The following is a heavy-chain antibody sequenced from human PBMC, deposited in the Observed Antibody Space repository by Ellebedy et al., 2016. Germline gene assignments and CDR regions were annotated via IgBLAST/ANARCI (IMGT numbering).Heavy chain of an antibody. CDR1: GYSISSGYF. J-gene: IGHJ6*03. V-gene: IGHV4-38-2*02. D-gene: IGHD1-20*01. CDR2: MYHGGTT. Sequence: SETLSLTXSVSGYSISSGYFWGWIRQPPGKGLEWIGSMYHGGTTHYNASLKSRVTISVDTSKNQFSLKLSSVTAADTAVYYCARHNWNSYYMDVWGKGTTVTVSS. CDR3: ARHNWNSYYMDV.